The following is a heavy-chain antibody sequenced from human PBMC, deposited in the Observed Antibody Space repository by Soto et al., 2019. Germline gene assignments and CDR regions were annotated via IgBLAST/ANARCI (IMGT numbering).Heavy chain of an antibody. V-gene: IGHV5-10-1*01. D-gene: IGHD3-22*01. Sequence: GESLKISCKGSGYSFTSYWISWVRQMPGKGLEWMGRIDPSDSYTNYSPSFQGHVTISADKSISTAYLQWSGLKASDTAMYYCARHLGYYDSSGYYLNVFDYWGQGTLVTVSS. CDR2: IDPSDSYT. CDR1: GYSFTSYW. J-gene: IGHJ4*02. CDR3: ARHLGYYDSSGYYLNVFDY.